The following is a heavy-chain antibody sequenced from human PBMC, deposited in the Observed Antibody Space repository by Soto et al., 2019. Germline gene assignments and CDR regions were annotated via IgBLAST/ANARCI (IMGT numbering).Heavy chain of an antibody. CDR1: GGSINGFY. D-gene: IGHD2-2*01. Sequence: KTSETLSLTCTVSGGSINGFYWSWIRRPPGKGLEWIGYVYYTGSTTYNPSLESRVTMSVDTSKNQFSLKLTSVNAADTAVYYCAKYRRTQAEGFTLDYWGQGTPVTVSS. J-gene: IGHJ4*02. V-gene: IGHV4-59*01. CDR3: AKYRRTQAEGFTLDY. CDR2: VYYTGST.